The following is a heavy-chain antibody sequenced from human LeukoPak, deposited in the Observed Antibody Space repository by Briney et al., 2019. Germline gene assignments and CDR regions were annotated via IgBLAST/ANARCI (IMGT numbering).Heavy chain of an antibody. CDR2: IRSSSET. CDR3: ARDARGYDFWSGYYNYYYYGMDV. V-gene: IGHV3-48*02. D-gene: IGHD3-3*01. CDR1: GFIFSQYS. J-gene: IGHJ6*02. Sequence: QPGGSLRLSCAASGFIFSQYSMNWVRQAPGKGLEWVSHIRSSSETFYADSVKGRFTISRDNARNSLYLQMNSLRDEDTAVYYCARDARGYDFWSGYYNYYYYGMDVWGQGTTVTVSS.